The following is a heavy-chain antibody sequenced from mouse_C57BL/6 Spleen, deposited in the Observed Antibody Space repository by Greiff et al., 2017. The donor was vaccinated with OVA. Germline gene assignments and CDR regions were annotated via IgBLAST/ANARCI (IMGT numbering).Heavy chain of an antibody. V-gene: IGHV1-72*01. CDR1: GYTFTSYW. J-gene: IGHJ4*01. CDR3: ASYYYSSSLYYAMDY. D-gene: IGHD1-1*01. Sequence: QVQLQQPGAELVKPGASVKLSCKASGYTFTSYWMHWVKQRPGRGLEWIGRIDSNSGGTKYNEKFKSKATLTVDKPSSTAYMQLSSLTYEDSTVYYGASYYYSSSLYYAMDYWGQGTSVTVSS. CDR2: IDSNSGGT.